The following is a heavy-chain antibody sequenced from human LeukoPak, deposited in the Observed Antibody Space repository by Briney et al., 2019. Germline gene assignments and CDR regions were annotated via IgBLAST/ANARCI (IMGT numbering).Heavy chain of an antibody. CDR3: ASGYYGSGMAASYFYY. Sequence: PGGSLRLSCAASGFTFSSYSMNWVRQAPGKGLEWVSVIYSGGSTYYAGSVKGRFTASRDNAKNSLYLQMNSLRAEDTAVYYCASGYYGSGMAASYFYYWGQGTLVTVSS. D-gene: IGHD3-10*01. CDR1: GFTFSSYS. V-gene: IGHV3-66*01. J-gene: IGHJ4*02. CDR2: IYSGGST.